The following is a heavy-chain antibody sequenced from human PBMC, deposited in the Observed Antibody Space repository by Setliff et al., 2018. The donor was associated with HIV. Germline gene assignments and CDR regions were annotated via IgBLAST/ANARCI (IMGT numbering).Heavy chain of an antibody. D-gene: IGHD3-10*01. J-gene: IGHJ6*02. CDR3: ARVETTVRGATYGLDV. V-gene: IGHV4-59*11. Sequence: SEILSLTCTVSGGSISSHYWSWIRQAPGKGLEWIGTMYFRGNARNSPSLKSRVTILVDTSKNQLSLNLTSVTAADTAVYYCARVETTVRGATYGLDVWGQGTTGTVS. CDR2: MYFRGNA. CDR1: GGSISSHY.